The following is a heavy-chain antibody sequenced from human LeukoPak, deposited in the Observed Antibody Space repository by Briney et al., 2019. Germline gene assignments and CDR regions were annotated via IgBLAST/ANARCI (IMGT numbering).Heavy chain of an antibody. CDR3: AKWGYYYDSSGLGAFDI. CDR1: GFTFSSYA. Sequence: GGSLRLSCAASGFTFSSYAMSWVRQAPGKGLEWVSAISGSGGSTYYADSVKGRFTISRDNSKNTLYLQMNSLRAEDTAVYYCAKWGYYYDSSGLGAFDIWGQGTTVTVSS. CDR2: ISGSGGST. V-gene: IGHV3-23*01. J-gene: IGHJ3*02. D-gene: IGHD3-22*01.